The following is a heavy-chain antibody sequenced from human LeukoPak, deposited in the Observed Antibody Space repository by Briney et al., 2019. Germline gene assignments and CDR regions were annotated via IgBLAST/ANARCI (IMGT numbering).Heavy chain of an antibody. CDR2: ISSSGSTI. Sequence: GGSLRLSCAASAFTFSDYYMSWIRQAPGKGLEWLSYISSSGSTIYYVDSVKGRFTISRDNAKNSLYLQMNSLRAEDTAVYYCARGEVVAAPFDPWGQGTLVAVSS. V-gene: IGHV3-11*01. CDR1: AFTFSDYY. CDR3: ARGEVVAAPFDP. J-gene: IGHJ5*02. D-gene: IGHD2-15*01.